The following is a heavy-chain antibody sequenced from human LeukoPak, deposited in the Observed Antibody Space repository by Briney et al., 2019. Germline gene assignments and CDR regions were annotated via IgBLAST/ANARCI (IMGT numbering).Heavy chain of an antibody. Sequence: PGGSLRLSCAASGFTFSSYWRSWVGQGPGKGREWVANIKQDGSEKYYVDSVKGRFTISRDNAKNSLYLQMNSLRAEDTAVYYCAELGITMIGGVWGKGTTVTISS. CDR2: IKQDGSEK. CDR3: AELGITMIGGV. V-gene: IGHV3-7*01. J-gene: IGHJ6*04. CDR1: GFTFSSYW. D-gene: IGHD3-10*02.